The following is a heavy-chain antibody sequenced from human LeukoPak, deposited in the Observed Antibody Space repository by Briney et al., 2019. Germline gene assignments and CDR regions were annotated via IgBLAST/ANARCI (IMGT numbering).Heavy chain of an antibody. Sequence: GGSLRLSCAASGFTFSSYAMHWVRQAPGKGLEWVAVISYDGSNKYYADSVKGRFTISRDNSKNTLNLQMNSLRAEDTAVYYCARQRAVVSPLDYWGQGTLVTVSS. CDR2: ISYDGSNK. CDR3: ARQRAVVSPLDY. J-gene: IGHJ4*02. CDR1: GFTFSSYA. D-gene: IGHD4-23*01. V-gene: IGHV3-30*04.